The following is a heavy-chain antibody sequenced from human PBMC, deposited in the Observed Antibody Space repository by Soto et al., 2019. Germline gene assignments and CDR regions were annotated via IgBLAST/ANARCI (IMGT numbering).Heavy chain of an antibody. J-gene: IGHJ4*02. CDR1: GYTFTGYY. D-gene: IGHD5-12*01. CDR3: AGRSGYDWWYFDY. CDR2: INPNSGGT. Sequence: ASVKASCKASGYTFTGYYMHWVRQAPGQGLEWMGWINPNSGGTNYAQKFQGRVTMTRDTSISTAYMELSRLRSDDTAVYYWAGRSGYDWWYFDYWGQVTLVTVSS. V-gene: IGHV1-2*02.